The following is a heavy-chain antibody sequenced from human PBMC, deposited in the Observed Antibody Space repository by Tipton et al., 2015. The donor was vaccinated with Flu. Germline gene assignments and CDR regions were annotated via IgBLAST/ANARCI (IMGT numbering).Heavy chain of an antibody. V-gene: IGHV3-48*03. CDR3: TRGFIRLCDY. J-gene: IGHJ4*02. CDR2: ITPSGPTK. CDR1: GFTFSSFE. D-gene: IGHD3-16*02. Sequence: GSLRLSCAASGFTFSSFEMNWVRQAPGKGLEWISHITPSGPTKYYADSVRGRLTISRDNAKNTLYLQMSSLRVEDTAVYYCTRGFIRLCDYWGQGTLVTVSP.